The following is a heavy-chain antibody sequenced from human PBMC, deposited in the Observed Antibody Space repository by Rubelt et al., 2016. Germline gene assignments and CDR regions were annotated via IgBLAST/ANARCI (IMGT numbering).Heavy chain of an antibody. Sequence: YYADSVKGRFTISRDNAKNSLYLQMNSLRAEDTAVYYCARVSGWSLWYFDYWGQGTLVTVSS. V-gene: IGHV3-21*01. CDR3: ARVSGWSLWYFDY. D-gene: IGHD6-19*01. J-gene: IGHJ4*02.